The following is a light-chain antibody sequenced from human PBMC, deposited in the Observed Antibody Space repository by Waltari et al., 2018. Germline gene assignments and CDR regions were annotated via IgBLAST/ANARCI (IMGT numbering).Light chain of an antibody. V-gene: IGKV3-20*01. CDR1: QSVPTSY. CDR2: GAS. CDR3: KQYGSSPRT. Sequence: EIVLTQSPGTLSLSPGERATLSCSASQSVPTSYLAWYQQKPSQSPRLLIFGASSRATGIQDRFSGSGSGTDLTRTISRLEPEDCAVYCCKQYGSSPRTFGQGTNLEIK. J-gene: IGKJ2*01.